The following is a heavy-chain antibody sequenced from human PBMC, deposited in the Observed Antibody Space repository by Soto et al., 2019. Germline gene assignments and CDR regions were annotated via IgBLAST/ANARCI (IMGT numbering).Heavy chain of an antibody. Sequence: SETLSLTCTVTGASVINDYWNWIRQPPGKGLEWIGFVYDSGSTSYNSSLKSRLTISVDTSKNRFSLKLSSVTAADTAVYYCVRQVGATGSYSYAVWGQGTMVTVSS. CDR1: GASVINDY. V-gene: IGHV4-59*02. CDR3: VRQVGATGSYSYAV. J-gene: IGHJ3*01. CDR2: VYDSGST. D-gene: IGHD1-26*01.